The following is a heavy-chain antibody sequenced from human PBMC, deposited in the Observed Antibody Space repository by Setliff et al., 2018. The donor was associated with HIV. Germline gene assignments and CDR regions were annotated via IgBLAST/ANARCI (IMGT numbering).Heavy chain of an antibody. CDR3: AKANPYSSGWAGFDS. D-gene: IGHD6-19*01. CDR1: GFTFSTYA. J-gene: IGHJ4*02. V-gene: IGHV3-23*01. CDR2: ISGSGGST. Sequence: GGSLRLSCAASGFTFSTYAMNWVRQAPGKGLEWISDISGSGGSTSYADSVKGRFTISRDNSEDTLYVQMNSLRVDDTAVYYCAKANPYSSGWAGFDSWGQGTLVTVSS.